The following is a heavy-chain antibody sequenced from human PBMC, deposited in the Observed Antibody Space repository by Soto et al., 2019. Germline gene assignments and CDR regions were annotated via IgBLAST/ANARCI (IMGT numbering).Heavy chain of an antibody. J-gene: IGHJ6*02. Sequence: QVQLVQSGAEVKKSGSSVKVSCKASGGSFSSYAFNWVRQAPGQGLEWMGGIIPLLGTTTYAQKLQVRVTITADKSTFTDYMELSSLRAEDTALYYCARDPGYSYGHPPHRGMDVWGQGTPVTVSS. CDR2: IIPLLGTT. V-gene: IGHV1-69*06. CDR3: ARDPGYSYGHPPHRGMDV. CDR1: GGSFSSYA. D-gene: IGHD5-18*01.